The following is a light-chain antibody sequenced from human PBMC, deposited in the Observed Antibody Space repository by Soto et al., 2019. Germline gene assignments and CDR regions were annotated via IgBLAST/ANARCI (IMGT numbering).Light chain of an antibody. Sequence: EIVLTQSPATLSLSPGERATLSCRASQSLSSYLAWYQQKPGQAPRLLIYDASSLESGVPSRFSGSGSGTEFTLTISSLQPDDFATYYCQQYNSYAWTFGQGTKVEIK. CDR1: QSLSSY. CDR2: DAS. CDR3: QQYNSYAWT. J-gene: IGKJ1*01. V-gene: IGKV3-11*01.